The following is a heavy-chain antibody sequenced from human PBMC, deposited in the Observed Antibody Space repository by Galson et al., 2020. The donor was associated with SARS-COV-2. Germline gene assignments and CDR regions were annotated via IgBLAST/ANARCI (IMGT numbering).Heavy chain of an antibody. CDR1: AFTFRSYW. J-gene: IGHJ5*02. D-gene: IGHD3-3*01. V-gene: IGHV3-7*01. CDR3: ARSFTNSNWFDP. Sequence: GGSLRLSCVASAFTFRSYWMNWVRRAPGKGLEWVANIKQDGTEKYYVDSVKGRFTISRDNAKNSLDLQMESLRVEDTAVYYCARSFTNSNWFDPWGQGTLVTVSS. CDR2: IKQDGTEK.